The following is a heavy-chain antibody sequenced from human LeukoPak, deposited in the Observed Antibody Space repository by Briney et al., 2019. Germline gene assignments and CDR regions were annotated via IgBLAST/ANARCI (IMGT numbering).Heavy chain of an antibody. J-gene: IGHJ4*02. CDR1: GFSVSDNY. Sequence: GGSLRLSCAASGFSVSDNYMSWVRQAPGKGLEWVSVIWSDGSGYYADSLKDRFTISRDNSKNTLFLQLNNLRAEDTAVYYCARDSGLAASGTIFDDWGQGTLVTVSS. CDR2: IWSDGSG. D-gene: IGHD6-13*01. CDR3: ARDSGLAASGTIFDD. V-gene: IGHV3-66*01.